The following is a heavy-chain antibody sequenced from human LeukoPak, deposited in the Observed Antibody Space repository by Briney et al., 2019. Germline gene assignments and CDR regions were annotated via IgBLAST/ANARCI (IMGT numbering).Heavy chain of an antibody. D-gene: IGHD6-6*01. J-gene: IGHJ5*02. Sequence: GASVKVSCKASGYTFTSYGISWVRQAPGQGLEWMGWISAYNGNTNYAQKFQGRVTMTRDTSISTAYMELSRLRSDDTAVYYCARDRGIAARPQQEQGPKYNWFDPWGQGTLVTVSS. V-gene: IGHV1-18*01. CDR3: ARDRGIAARPQQEQGPKYNWFDP. CDR1: GYTFTSYG. CDR2: ISAYNGNT.